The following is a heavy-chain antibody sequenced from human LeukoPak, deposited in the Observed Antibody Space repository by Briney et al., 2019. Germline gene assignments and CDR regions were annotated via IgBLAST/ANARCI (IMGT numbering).Heavy chain of an antibody. Sequence: SETLSLTCTVSGGSISSYHWSWIRQPPGKGLEWIGYSGSTNYNPSLKSRVTISVDTSKNQFSLKLSSVTAADTAVYYCAASRLDGYNFLDYWGQGTLVTVSS. CDR3: AASRLDGYNFLDY. CDR2: SGST. D-gene: IGHD5-24*01. J-gene: IGHJ4*02. CDR1: GGSISSYH. V-gene: IGHV4-59*01.